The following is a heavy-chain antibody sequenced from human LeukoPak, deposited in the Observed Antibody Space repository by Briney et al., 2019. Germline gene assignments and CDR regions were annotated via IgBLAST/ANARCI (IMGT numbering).Heavy chain of an antibody. CDR2: ISYDGSNK. D-gene: IGHD3-22*01. V-gene: IGHV3-30*18. J-gene: IGHJ3*02. Sequence: PGGSLRLSCAASGFTFSSYGMHWVRQAPGKGLEWVAVISYDGSNKYYADSVKGRFTISRDNSKNTLYPQMNSLRAEDTAVYYCAKDDSSGYYDWGGAFDIWGQGTMVTVSS. CDR1: GFTFSSYG. CDR3: AKDDSSGYYDWGGAFDI.